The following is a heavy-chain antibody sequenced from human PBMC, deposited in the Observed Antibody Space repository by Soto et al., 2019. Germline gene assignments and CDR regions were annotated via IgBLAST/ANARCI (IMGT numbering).Heavy chain of an antibody. CDR1: GGSMSKFY. CDR3: VRDGSKTLRDCFDP. CDR2: VYATGTS. J-gene: IGHJ5*02. D-gene: IGHD4-17*01. Sequence: QVQVQESGPGLVKPSETLSLTCSVSGGSMSKFYWNWIRNTAGKGLEWMGRVYATGTSDYNPSLRSRIAMSVDISKKTFSLRLRSVTAADTGVYYCVRDGSKTLRDCFDPWGQGILVTVSS. V-gene: IGHV4-4*07.